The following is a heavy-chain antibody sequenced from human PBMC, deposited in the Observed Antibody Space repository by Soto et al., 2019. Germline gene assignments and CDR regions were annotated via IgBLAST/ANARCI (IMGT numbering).Heavy chain of an antibody. CDR1: GLIFSDYH. D-gene: IGHD6-19*01. V-gene: IGHV3-72*01. CDR3: AMLGGWSGGSNDMDV. CDR2: IRRKANSYTT. Sequence: EVQLVESGGGLVQPGGSLRLSCAASGLIFSDYHMDWVRQAPRKGLEWVGRIRRKANSYTTEYAASVKGRFTISRDDSKKSLYLQMNSLNSEDTAVYYCAMLGGWSGGSNDMDVWGQGTTVTVSS. J-gene: IGHJ6*02.